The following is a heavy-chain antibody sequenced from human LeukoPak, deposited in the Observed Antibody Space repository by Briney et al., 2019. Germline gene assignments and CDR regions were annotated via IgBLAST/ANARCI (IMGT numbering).Heavy chain of an antibody. CDR1: GGSISSSSYY. Sequence: SETLSLTCTVSGGSISSSSYYWGWIRQPPGKGLEWIGSIYYSGSTYYNQSPKSRVTISVDTSKNQFSLKLSSVTAADTAVYYCAREKVWGPFDYWGQGTLVTVSS. V-gene: IGHV4-39*02. D-gene: IGHD1-14*01. J-gene: IGHJ4*02. CDR2: IYYSGST. CDR3: AREKVWGPFDY.